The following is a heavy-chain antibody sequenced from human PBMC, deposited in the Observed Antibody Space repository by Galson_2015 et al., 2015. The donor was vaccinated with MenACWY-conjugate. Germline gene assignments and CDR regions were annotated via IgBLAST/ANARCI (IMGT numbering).Heavy chain of an antibody. CDR2: ITPIFGTT. D-gene: IGHD6-19*01. CDR3: ARAIIGYSSVWYYFDY. CDR1: GGAFGSYG. Sequence: VKVSCKASGGAFGSYGISWVRQAPGQGLEWMGGITPIFGTTNYAQKFQGRVTIIADKSTSTAYMELSSLRSEDTAVYYCARAIIGYSSVWYYFDYWGQGTLVTVSS. J-gene: IGHJ4*02. V-gene: IGHV1-69*13.